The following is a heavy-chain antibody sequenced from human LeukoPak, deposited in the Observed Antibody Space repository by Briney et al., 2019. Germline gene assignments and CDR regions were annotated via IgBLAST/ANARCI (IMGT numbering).Heavy chain of an antibody. V-gene: IGHV3-9*01. Sequence: GRSLRLSCAASGFTFDDYAMHWVRQAPGKGLERVSGISWNSGSIGYADSVKGRFTISRDNAKNSLYLQMNSLRAEDTALYYCAKDKKFVATSFDYWGQGTLVTVSS. D-gene: IGHD5-12*01. CDR1: GFTFDDYA. J-gene: IGHJ4*02. CDR3: AKDKKFVATSFDY. CDR2: ISWNSGSI.